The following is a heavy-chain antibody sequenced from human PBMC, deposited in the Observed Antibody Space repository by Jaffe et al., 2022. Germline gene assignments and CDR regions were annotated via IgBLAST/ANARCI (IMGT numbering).Heavy chain of an antibody. CDR1: GYTFTGYY. J-gene: IGHJ5*02. CDR2: INPNSGGT. CDR3: ATTLGYCSSTSCYEGEGWFDP. V-gene: IGHV1-2*02. D-gene: IGHD2-2*01. Sequence: QVQLVQSGAEVKKPGASVKVSCKASGYTFTGYYMHWVRQAPGQGLEWMGWINPNSGGTNYAQKFQGRVTMTRDTSISTAYMELSRLRSDDTAVYYCATTLGYCSSTSCYEGEGWFDPWGQGTLVTVSS.